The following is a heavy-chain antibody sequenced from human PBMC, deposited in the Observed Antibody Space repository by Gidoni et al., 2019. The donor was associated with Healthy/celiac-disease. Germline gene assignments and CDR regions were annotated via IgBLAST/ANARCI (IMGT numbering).Heavy chain of an antibody. CDR2: INHSGST. D-gene: IGHD3-22*01. CDR3: ASLYDSSGYYFHN. CDR1: GGSLSGYS. J-gene: IGHJ1*01. Sequence: QVQLQQWGAGLLKPSETLSLTCAVYGGSLSGYSWSWIRQPPGKGLEWIGEINHSGSTNYNSSLKSRVTISVDTSKNQFSLKLSSVTAADTAVYYCASLYDSSGYYFHNWGQGTLVTVSS. V-gene: IGHV4-34*01.